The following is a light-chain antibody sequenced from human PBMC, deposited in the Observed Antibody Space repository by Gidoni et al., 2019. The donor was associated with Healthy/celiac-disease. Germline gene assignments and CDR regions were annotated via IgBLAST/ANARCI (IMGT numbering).Light chain of an antibody. J-gene: IGKJ2*01. CDR3: QQYGSSPYT. Sequence: EIVLTQSPGTLSLSPGERATLSCRASQSVSSSYLAWYQQKPGQAPRLLIYGASSRATGIPDRFSGSGSGTDFTLTISRPEPEDFAVYYCQQYGSSPYTFXQXTKLEIK. CDR2: GAS. V-gene: IGKV3-20*01. CDR1: QSVSSSY.